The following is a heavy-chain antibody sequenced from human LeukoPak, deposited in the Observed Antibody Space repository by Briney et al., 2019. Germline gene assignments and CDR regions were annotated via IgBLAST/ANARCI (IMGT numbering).Heavy chain of an antibody. J-gene: IGHJ6*03. CDR1: GGSFSSSNSY. CDR3: ARGVGAASYYYYYMDV. CDR2: IYYTGTT. Sequence: SETLSLTCTVSGGSFSSSNSYWGWIRQPPGKGLEWIGSIYYTGTTYYTPSPKSRFTMSVDTSKNHFSMQLKSVAAADTAVYYCARGVGAASYYYYYMDVWGKGTTVTVSS. V-gene: IGHV4-39*02. D-gene: IGHD2-15*01.